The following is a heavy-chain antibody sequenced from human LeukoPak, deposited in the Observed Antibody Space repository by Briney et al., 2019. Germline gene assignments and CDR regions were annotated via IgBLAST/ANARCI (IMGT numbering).Heavy chain of an antibody. J-gene: IGHJ4*02. V-gene: IGHV1-69*13. D-gene: IGHD4-23*01. CDR3: ARGQAPVVTPPSDY. Sequence: SVKGSCKASGGTFSSYAISWVRQAPGQGLEWMGGIIPIFGTANYAQKFQGRVTITADESTSTAYMELSSLRSEDTAVYYCARGQAPVVTPPSDYWGQGTLVTVSS. CDR1: GGTFSSYA. CDR2: IIPIFGTA.